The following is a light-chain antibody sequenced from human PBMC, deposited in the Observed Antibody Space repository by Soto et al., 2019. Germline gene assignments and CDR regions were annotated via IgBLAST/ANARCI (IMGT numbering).Light chain of an antibody. CDR3: LQIHTFPRT. V-gene: IGKV1-9*01. CDR1: QRVSSY. J-gene: IGKJ2*01. Sequence: IQLTQSPSFLSASVGDRVTITCWASQRVSSYLNWYQQKPGKTPKLLISDVSTLESGVSSRFSGSGSTTDFTLTISSLQPEDFATYYCLQIHTFPRTFGQGTKVEIK. CDR2: DVS.